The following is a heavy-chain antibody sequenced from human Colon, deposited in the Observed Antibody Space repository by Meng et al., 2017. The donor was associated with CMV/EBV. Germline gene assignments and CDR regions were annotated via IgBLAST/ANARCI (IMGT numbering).Heavy chain of an antibody. V-gene: IGHV1-2*02. CDR3: ARINRNLEHAPFEGGFDP. J-gene: IGHJ5*02. CDR1: YLLTAYF. CDR2: INPSSGGT. Sequence: YLLTAYFLHWVRQAPGQGLEWIGWINPSSGGTKYAVKFQDRVSLTRDTSISTAFMELSSLTSDDTAVYYCARINRNLEHAPFEGGFDPWGQGSLVTVSS. D-gene: IGHD1-14*01.